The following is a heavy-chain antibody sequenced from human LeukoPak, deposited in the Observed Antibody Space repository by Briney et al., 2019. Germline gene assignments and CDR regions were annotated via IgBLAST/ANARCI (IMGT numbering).Heavy chain of an antibody. Sequence: ASVKVSCKASGGTFSSYAISWVRQAPGQGLEWMGGIIPIFGTANYAQKFQGRVTITADESTSTAYMELSSLRSEDTAVYYCARDLGSWDYYYYGMDVWGQGTTVTVSS. D-gene: IGHD2-15*01. J-gene: IGHJ6*02. CDR3: ARDLGSWDYYYYGMDV. V-gene: IGHV1-69*13. CDR1: GGTFSSYA. CDR2: IIPIFGTA.